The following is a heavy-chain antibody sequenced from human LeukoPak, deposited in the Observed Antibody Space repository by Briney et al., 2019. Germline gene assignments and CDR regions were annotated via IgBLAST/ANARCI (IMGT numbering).Heavy chain of an antibody. Sequence: GSLRLSCVASGFTFGTHAMSWVRQVPGKGLEWVSGISRGSITYYSDSVKGRFTISRDNSRATLFLQMNSLRAEDTADYYCARGGAPTQPWTNDYWGQGTLVTVSS. CDR3: ARGGAPTQPWTNDY. D-gene: IGHD1-1*01. V-gene: IGHV3-23*01. CDR2: ISRGSIT. J-gene: IGHJ4*02. CDR1: GFTFGTHA.